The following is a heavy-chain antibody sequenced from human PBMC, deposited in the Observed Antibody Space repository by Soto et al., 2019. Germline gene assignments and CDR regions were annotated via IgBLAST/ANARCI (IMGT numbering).Heavy chain of an antibody. V-gene: IGHV1-2*02. Sequence: QVQLVQSGADVKKPGASVKVSCKTSGYTFSGYFMPWLRQAPGQGLEWMGWMNPNSGGTDYAQKFQGRVSMTWDTSISTAYMELSRLRSDDTAIYYCARGYYSSSWRVFDYGGQGTLVTVSS. CDR2: MNPNSGGT. CDR3: ARGYYSSSWRVFDY. D-gene: IGHD6-13*01. CDR1: GYTFSGYF. J-gene: IGHJ4*02.